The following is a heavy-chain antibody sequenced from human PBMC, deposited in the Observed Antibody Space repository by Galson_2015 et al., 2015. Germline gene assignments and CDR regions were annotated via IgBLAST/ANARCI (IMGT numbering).Heavy chain of an antibody. V-gene: IGHV2-5*02. CDR1: GFSLSTSGVG. D-gene: IGHD1-1*01. CDR2: IYWDDDK. Sequence: LVKPTQTLTLTCPFSGFSLSTSGVGVGWIRQPPGKALEWLALIYWDDDKRYSPSLKSRLTITKDTSKNQVVLTMTNMDPVDTATYYCAHRGRNWNYDYWGQGTLVTVSS. CDR3: AHRGRNWNYDY. J-gene: IGHJ4*02.